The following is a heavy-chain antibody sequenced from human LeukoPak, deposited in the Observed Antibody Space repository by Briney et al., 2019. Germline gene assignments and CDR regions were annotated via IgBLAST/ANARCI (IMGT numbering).Heavy chain of an antibody. Sequence: ASVKVSCKASGYTFTSYYMHWVRQAPGQGLEWMGIINPSGGSTSYAQKFQGRVTMTRDTSTSTVYMELSSLRSEDTAVYYCARAGLVDSSGYYYDAFDIWGQGTMVTVSS. CDR3: ARAGLVDSSGYYYDAFDI. J-gene: IGHJ3*02. CDR1: GYTFTSYY. V-gene: IGHV1-46*01. CDR2: INPSGGST. D-gene: IGHD3-22*01.